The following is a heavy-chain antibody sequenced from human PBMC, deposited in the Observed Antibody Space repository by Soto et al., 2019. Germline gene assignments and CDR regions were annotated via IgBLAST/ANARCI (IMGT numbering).Heavy chain of an antibody. D-gene: IGHD6-25*01. CDR3: XRDESGYPTHFHY. J-gene: IGHJ4*02. CDR1: GFPFSSYE. Sequence: GSLRLSCAASGFPFSSYEMNWVRQAPGKGLEWVSYISSGGSTIYYADSVRGRFTISRDNAKNSVYLQMNSLXAEETAXXYFXRDESGYPTHFHYWGQGTXVTVSS. V-gene: IGHV3-48*03. CDR2: ISSGGSTI.